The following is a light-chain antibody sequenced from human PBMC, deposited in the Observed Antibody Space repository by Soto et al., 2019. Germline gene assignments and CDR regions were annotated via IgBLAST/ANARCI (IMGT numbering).Light chain of an antibody. Sequence: AIQMTQSPSSLSASVGDRVTITCRASQGIRNELGWYQQKAGQAPKLLIYAASTLQSGVPSRFSGSGSGTDFTLTITNLQPEDFATYYCLQDYNYPWTFGQGTKVDIK. CDR3: LQDYNYPWT. CDR1: QGIRNE. J-gene: IGKJ1*01. CDR2: AAS. V-gene: IGKV1-6*01.